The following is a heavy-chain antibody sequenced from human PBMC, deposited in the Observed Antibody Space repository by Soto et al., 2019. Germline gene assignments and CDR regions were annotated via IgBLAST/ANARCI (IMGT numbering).Heavy chain of an antibody. CDR1: GFTFSTYG. Sequence: QVQLVESGGGEVQPGRSLTISCAASGFTFSTYGMHWVRQTPGKELEWVAVISYDGTNKFYSDSVKGRFTSSRDNFKNTLTLQMNSLRADDTAVYSCAKDLQSYGDYDYYCYGMDVWGLGTRVTVSS. J-gene: IGHJ6*02. CDR3: AKDLQSYGDYDYYCYGMDV. D-gene: IGHD4-17*01. CDR2: ISYDGTNK. V-gene: IGHV3-30*18.